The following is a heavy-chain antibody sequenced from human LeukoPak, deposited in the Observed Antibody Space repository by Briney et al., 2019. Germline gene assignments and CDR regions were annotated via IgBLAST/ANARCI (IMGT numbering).Heavy chain of an antibody. Sequence: ASVKVSCKASGYTFTSYGISWVRQAPGQGLEWMGWISGYNGNTNFAQKLQGRVTMTTDTSTSTSYMGLRSLTSDDTAVYYCARDYYDSSGSGYFDYWGQGALVTVSS. CDR3: ARDYYDSSGSGYFDY. CDR1: GYTFTSYG. CDR2: ISGYNGNT. V-gene: IGHV1-18*01. J-gene: IGHJ4*02. D-gene: IGHD3-22*01.